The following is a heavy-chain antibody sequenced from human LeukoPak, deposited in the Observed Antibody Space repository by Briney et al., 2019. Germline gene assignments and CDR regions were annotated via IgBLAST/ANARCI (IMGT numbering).Heavy chain of an antibody. CDR2: MNPNSGNT. D-gene: IGHD3-3*01. CDR1: GYTFTSYD. CDR3: ARGRPYGFWNGSPYYFDS. V-gene: IGHV1-8*03. Sequence: ASVKVSCKASGYTFTSYDINWVRQATGQGLEWMGWMNPNSGNTGYAQKFQGRVTITRNTSISTAYMELNSLRSEGTAVYYCARGRPYGFWNGSPYYFDSWGQGTLVTVSS. J-gene: IGHJ4*02.